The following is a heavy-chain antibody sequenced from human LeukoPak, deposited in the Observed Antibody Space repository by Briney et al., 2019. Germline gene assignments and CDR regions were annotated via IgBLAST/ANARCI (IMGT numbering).Heavy chain of an antibody. CDR3: AGRRVSSSYYYYYYMDV. D-gene: IGHD6-6*01. Sequence: ASVKVSCKASGYTFTSYGISWVRQAPGQGLEWMGWISAYNGNTNYAQKLQGRVTITADKSTSTAYMELSSLRSEDTAVYYCAGRRVSSSYYYYYYMDVWGKGTTVTVSS. CDR2: ISAYNGNT. J-gene: IGHJ6*03. CDR1: GYTFTSYG. V-gene: IGHV1-18*01.